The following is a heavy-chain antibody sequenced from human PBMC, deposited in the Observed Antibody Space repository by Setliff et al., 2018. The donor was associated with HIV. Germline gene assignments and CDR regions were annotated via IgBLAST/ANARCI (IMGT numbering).Heavy chain of an antibody. D-gene: IGHD6-19*01. J-gene: IGHJ4*02. Sequence: SETLSLTCAVSGGSISSFSYYWAWIRQSPGKGLEWIGNVYHSGGTDYNPSLRSRVSISVDTSTNQFSLSLASVTAADTAVYYCTRRFEKWLAFDYWGLGTLVTV. CDR2: VYHSGGT. CDR1: GGSISSFSYY. CDR3: TRRFEKWLAFDY. V-gene: IGHV4-39*01.